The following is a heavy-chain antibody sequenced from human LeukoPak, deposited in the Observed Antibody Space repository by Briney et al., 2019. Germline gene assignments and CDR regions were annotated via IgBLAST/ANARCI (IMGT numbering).Heavy chain of an antibody. Sequence: SETLSLTCTVSGGSISDSNYYWGWIRQPPGKGLEWIASIYYTGYTYYNSALKTRVTILVDTYKNQFSLNLSSVTAADTAIYYCARDRGGAYTFDDWGQGTLVTVSS. D-gene: IGHD2-21*01. CDR1: GGSISDSNYY. CDR2: IYYTGYT. J-gene: IGHJ4*02. CDR3: ARDRGGAYTFDD. V-gene: IGHV4-39*07.